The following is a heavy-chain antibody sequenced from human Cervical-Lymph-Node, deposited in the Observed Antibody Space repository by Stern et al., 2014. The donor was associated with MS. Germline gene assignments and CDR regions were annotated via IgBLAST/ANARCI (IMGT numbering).Heavy chain of an antibody. Sequence: ESGPTLVKPTQTLTLTCTFSGFSLTTSAVGVGWIRRPPGKALEWLGIIYWDDERRYRPSLKRRPTTTQDPSKNQAGLTMTNRDPWDTATYYYLGRRGAWLVGDSFDYWGQGTLVTVSS. J-gene: IGHJ4*02. CDR2: IYWDDER. V-gene: IGHV2-5*02. CDR1: GFSLTTSAVG. D-gene: IGHD3-3*01. CDR3: LGRRGAWLVGDSFDY.